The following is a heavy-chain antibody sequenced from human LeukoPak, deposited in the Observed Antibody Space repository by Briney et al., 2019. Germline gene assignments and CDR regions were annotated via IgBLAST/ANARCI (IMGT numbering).Heavy chain of an antibody. Sequence: GASLRLSCAASGFTFSSYSMNWVRQAPGKGLEWVSSISSSSYIYYADSVKGRFTISRDNAKNSLYLQMNSLRAEDTAVYYCARIPSGYDFDFEFDYWGQGTLVTVSS. V-gene: IGHV3-21*01. J-gene: IGHJ4*02. CDR1: GFTFSSYS. CDR3: ARIPSGYDFDFEFDY. D-gene: IGHD5-12*01. CDR2: ISSSSYI.